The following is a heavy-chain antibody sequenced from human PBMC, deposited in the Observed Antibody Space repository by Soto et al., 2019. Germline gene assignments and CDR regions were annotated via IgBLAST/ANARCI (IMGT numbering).Heavy chain of an antibody. CDR1: GYTFSNYG. J-gene: IGHJ6*02. CDR2: ISAYNGNT. CDR3: ARVAITIFGVVAYYYYYYGMDV. D-gene: IGHD3-3*01. Sequence: ASVKVSCKASGYTFSNYGITWVRQAPGQGLEWMGWISAYNGNTNYAQKLQGRVTMTTDTSTSTAYMELRSLRSDDTAVYYCARVAITIFGVVAYYYYYYGMDVWGQGTTVTVSS. V-gene: IGHV1-18*01.